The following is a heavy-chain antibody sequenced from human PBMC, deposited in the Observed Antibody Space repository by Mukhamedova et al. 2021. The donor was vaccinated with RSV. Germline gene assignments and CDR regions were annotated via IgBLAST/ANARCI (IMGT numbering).Heavy chain of an antibody. J-gene: IGHJ4*02. CDR2: INSKSGYT. V-gene: IGHV1-2*06. Sequence: PGQGLEWMGRINSKSGYTNYAQKFQGRVTMARDTSNSTASMDLSRLRSGDTAVYYCARGYRSCYGCFDAWGLGTQVIVPS. D-gene: IGHD5-12*01. CDR3: ARGYRSCYGCFDA.